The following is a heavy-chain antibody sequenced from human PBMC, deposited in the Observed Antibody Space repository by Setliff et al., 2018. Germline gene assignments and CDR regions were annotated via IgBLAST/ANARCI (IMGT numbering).Heavy chain of an antibody. D-gene: IGHD2-21*01. CDR3: ARFGDVGNDVGI. Sequence: GESLKISCAASGFTFDAHGMNWVRQAPGKGLEWVSTINWDDRSTGYSDSVTGRFTISRDNAKNTLYLQLNSLRGEDTALYNYARFGDVGNDVGIWGQGTMVTVSS. V-gene: IGHV3-20*01. CDR1: GFTFDAHG. CDR2: INWDDRST. J-gene: IGHJ3*02.